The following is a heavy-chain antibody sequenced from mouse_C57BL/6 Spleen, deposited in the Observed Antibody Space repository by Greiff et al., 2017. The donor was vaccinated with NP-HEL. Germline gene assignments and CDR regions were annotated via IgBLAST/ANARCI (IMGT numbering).Heavy chain of an antibody. Sequence: EVQGVESGGGLVKPGGSLKLSCAASGFTFSDYGMHWVRQAPEKGLEWVAYISSGSSTIYYADTVKGRFTISRDNAKNTLFLQMTSLRSEDTAMYYCARRAPYYGSRVCYFDYWGQGTTLTVSS. CDR1: GFTFSDYG. CDR2: ISSGSSTI. J-gene: IGHJ2*01. V-gene: IGHV5-17*01. D-gene: IGHD1-1*01. CDR3: ARRAPYYGSRVCYFDY.